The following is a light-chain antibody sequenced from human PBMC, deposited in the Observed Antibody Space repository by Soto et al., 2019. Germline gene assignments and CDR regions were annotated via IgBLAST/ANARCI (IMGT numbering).Light chain of an antibody. J-gene: IGKJ1*01. V-gene: IGKV3-20*01. Sequence: EIVLTQSPGTLSLSPGERATLSCRASQSVSTTYLAWYQQKPGQAPRLLIYGASSRATGVPDRFSGSGSGTDFTLTISRLEPEDAATYYCQKYNSAPRTFGQGTKVEIK. CDR1: QSVSTTY. CDR3: QKYNSAPRT. CDR2: GAS.